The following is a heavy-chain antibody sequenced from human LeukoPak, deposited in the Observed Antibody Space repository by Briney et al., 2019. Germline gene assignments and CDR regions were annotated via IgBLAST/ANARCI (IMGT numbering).Heavy chain of an antibody. CDR3: AREMDYYDSRPIDY. V-gene: IGHV3-74*01. D-gene: IGHD3-22*01. J-gene: IGHJ4*02. Sequence: LPGGSLRLSCAASGFSFITYWMDWVRQAPGKGLVWVSRINGDGSSTNYAESVKGRFTISRDNAKNTLYLQMNSLRAEDTAVYYCAREMDYYDSRPIDYWGQGTLVTVSS. CDR1: GFSFITYW. CDR2: INGDGSST.